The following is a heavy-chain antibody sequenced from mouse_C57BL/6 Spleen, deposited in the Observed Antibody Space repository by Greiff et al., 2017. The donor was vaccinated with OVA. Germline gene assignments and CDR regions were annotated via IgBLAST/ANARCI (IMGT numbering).Heavy chain of an antibody. CDR2: LDPSDSYT. J-gene: IGHJ1*03. CDR3: ARYRGDWYFDV. Sequence: VQLQQPGAELVMPGASVKLSCKASGYTFTSYWMHWVKQRPGQGLEWIGELDPSDSYTNYNQKLKGQSTFTVAKSASTAYMQLSSLTSEDSAVYDCARYRGDWYFDVWGTGTTVTVSS. CDR1: GYTFTSYW. V-gene: IGHV1-69*01.